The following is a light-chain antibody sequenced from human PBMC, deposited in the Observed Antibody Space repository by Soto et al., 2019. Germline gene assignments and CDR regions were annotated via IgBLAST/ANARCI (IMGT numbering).Light chain of an antibody. J-gene: IGKJ4*01. CDR2: PAS. V-gene: IGKV1-39*01. Sequence: DIQMTQSPSSLSASVGDRVTITCRASQSIGDYLHWYQQKPGKAPKLLIYPASSMQSGAPSRFRGSGSGTVFPLTISGLQPEDFVNYYCQQSYSTPLTFGGGPKVDFK. CDR3: QQSYSTPLT. CDR1: QSIGDY.